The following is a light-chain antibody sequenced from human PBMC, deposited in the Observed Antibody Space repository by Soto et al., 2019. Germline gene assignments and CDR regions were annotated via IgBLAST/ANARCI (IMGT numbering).Light chain of an antibody. CDR2: LGS. CDR3: LQAIQAPRT. CDR1: QSLLHSNGNIY. Sequence: DIVLTQSPLSLPVTPGEPASISCRSSQSLLHSNGNIYLDWYLQKPGQSPQLLIYLGSIRAYGVPDRFSGSGSGTDFPLKISRGEAEDVGVYYCLQAIQAPRTFGLGTKVEIK. V-gene: IGKV2-28*01. J-gene: IGKJ4*01.